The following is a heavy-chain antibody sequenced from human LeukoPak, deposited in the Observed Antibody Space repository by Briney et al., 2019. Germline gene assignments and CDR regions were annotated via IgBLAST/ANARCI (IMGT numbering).Heavy chain of an antibody. CDR3: AKGFFRARFGEIFDY. Sequence: GGSVRLFCGASGFTFSSYAMSGVRRAPGKGLECVSAISGSGGSTYYADSVKGRFTISRDNSKNTLYLQMNSLRAEDTAVYYCAKGFFRARFGEIFDYWGQGTLVTVSS. CDR2: ISGSGGST. D-gene: IGHD3-10*01. CDR1: GFTFSSYA. V-gene: IGHV3-23*01. J-gene: IGHJ4*02.